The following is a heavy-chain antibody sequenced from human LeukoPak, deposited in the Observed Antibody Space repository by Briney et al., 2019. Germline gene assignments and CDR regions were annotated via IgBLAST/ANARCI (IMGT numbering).Heavy chain of an antibody. D-gene: IGHD5-24*01. Sequence: GGSLRLSCAASGFTFNDYTMHWVRQAPGKGLEWVSLISWDGGSTYYADSVKGRFTISRDNSKNSLYLQMNSLRTEDTALYYCAKAGDGDLDYWGQGTLVTVSS. J-gene: IGHJ4*02. V-gene: IGHV3-43*01. CDR3: AKAGDGDLDY. CDR1: GFTFNDYT. CDR2: ISWDGGST.